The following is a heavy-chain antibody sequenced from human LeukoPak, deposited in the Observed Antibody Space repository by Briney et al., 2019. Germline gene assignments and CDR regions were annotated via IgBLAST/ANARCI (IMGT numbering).Heavy chain of an antibody. CDR1: GGSVSSGSYF. J-gene: IGHJ4*02. V-gene: IGHV4-61*01. CDR2: ISYSGST. D-gene: IGHD6-13*01. Sequence: PSETLSLTCTVSGGSVSSGSYFWSWIPQPPGKGLEWIGYISYSGSTNYNPSLKSRVTISVDTSKNQFSLKLSSVTAADTAVFYCAGSVWGIAAAGHWGQGTLVTVYS. CDR3: AGSVWGIAAAGH.